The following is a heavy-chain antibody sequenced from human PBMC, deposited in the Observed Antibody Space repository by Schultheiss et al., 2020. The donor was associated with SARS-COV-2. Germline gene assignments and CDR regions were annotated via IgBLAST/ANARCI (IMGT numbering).Heavy chain of an antibody. D-gene: IGHD1-14*01. CDR3: ARVYHWFDP. V-gene: IGHV4-61*05. CDR2: IYYSGST. CDR1: GYSISSGYY. Sequence: SETLSLTCTVSGYSISSGYYWSWIRQPPGKGLEWIGYIYYSGSTNYNPSLKSRVTISVDKSKNQFSLRLNSVTAADTAVYYCARVYHWFDPWGQGTLVTVSS. J-gene: IGHJ5*02.